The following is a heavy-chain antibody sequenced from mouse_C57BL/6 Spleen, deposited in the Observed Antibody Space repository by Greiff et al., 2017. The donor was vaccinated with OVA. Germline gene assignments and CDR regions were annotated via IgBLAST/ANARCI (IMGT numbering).Heavy chain of an antibody. CDR1: GYTFTSYW. CDR2: IHPNGGST. V-gene: IGHV1-64*01. D-gene: IGHD1-1*01. Sequence: VQLQQPGAELVKPGASVKLSCKASGYTFTSYWMHWVKQRPGQGLEWIGRIHPNGGSTNYNEKFKSKATLTVDKSSSTAYMQLSSLTSEDYAVYYCARYYYGSSGDVDYWGQGTTLTVAS. CDR3: ARYYYGSSGDVDY. J-gene: IGHJ2*01.